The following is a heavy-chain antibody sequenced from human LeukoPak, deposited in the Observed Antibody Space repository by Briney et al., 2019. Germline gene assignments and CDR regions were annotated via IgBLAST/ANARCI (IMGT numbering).Heavy chain of an antibody. CDR1: GGTFSSYA. CDR3: ARRSSGDAFDI. Sequence: ASVKVSCKASGGTFSSYAISWVRQAPGQGLEWMGGIIPISGTANYAQKFQGRVTISADESTSTAYMGLSSLRSEDTAVCYCARRSSGDAFDIWGQGTMVTVSS. CDR2: IIPISGTA. D-gene: IGHD3-22*01. J-gene: IGHJ3*02. V-gene: IGHV1-69*13.